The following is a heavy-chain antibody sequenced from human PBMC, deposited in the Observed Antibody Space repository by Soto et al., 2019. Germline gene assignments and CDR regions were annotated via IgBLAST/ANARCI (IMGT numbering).Heavy chain of an antibody. D-gene: IGHD3-3*01. Sequence: GGSLRLSCAASGFTFSSYSMNWVRQAPGKGLEWVSYISSSSSTIYYADSVKGRFTISRDNAKNSLYLQMNSLRDEDTAVYYCARAYRDSKLLEWLLRRCPWFDPWGQGTLVTVSS. CDR2: ISSSSSTI. CDR3: ARAYRDSKLLEWLLRRCPWFDP. CDR1: GFTFSSYS. V-gene: IGHV3-48*02. J-gene: IGHJ5*02.